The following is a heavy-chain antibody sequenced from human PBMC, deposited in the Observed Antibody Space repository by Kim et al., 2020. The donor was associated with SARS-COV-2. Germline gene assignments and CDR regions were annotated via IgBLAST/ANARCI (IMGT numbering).Heavy chain of an antibody. J-gene: IGHJ4*02. Sequence: SETLSLTCTVSGGSISSSSYYWGWIRQPPEKGLEWIGSIYYSGSTYYNPSLKSRVTISVDTSKNQFSLKLSSVTAADTAVYYCARSNRDFDYWGQGTLVTVSS. CDR2: IYYSGST. CDR1: GGSISSSSYY. CDR3: ARSNRDFDY. V-gene: IGHV4-39*01.